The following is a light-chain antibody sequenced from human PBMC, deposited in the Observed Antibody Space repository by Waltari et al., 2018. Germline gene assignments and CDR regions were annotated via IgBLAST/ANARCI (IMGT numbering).Light chain of an antibody. CDR2: GAS. CDR1: QSISTN. V-gene: IGKV3-15*01. J-gene: IGKJ2*01. Sequence: IVMTQSPATLSVSPGERATLSCRASQSISTNLAWFQEKPGQAPRLLIYGASTRATGVPARFSGSGSGTYVTLVINSLQSEDFAVYYCQQYDKWLRYSFGQGTKLEIK. CDR3: QQYDKWLRYS.